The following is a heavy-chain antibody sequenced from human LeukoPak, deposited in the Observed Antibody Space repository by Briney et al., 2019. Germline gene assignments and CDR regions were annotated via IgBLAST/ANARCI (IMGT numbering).Heavy chain of an antibody. Sequence: GGSLRLSCAASGSTFSSYGMHWVRQAPGKGLEWVAFIRYDGSNKYYADSVKGRFTISRDNSKNTLYLQMNSLRAEDTAVYYCAREYYGVIFSHYLDVWGKGTTVTVSS. CDR2: IRYDGSNK. D-gene: IGHD3-9*01. V-gene: IGHV3-30*02. J-gene: IGHJ6*04. CDR3: AREYYGVIFSHYLDV. CDR1: GSTFSSYG.